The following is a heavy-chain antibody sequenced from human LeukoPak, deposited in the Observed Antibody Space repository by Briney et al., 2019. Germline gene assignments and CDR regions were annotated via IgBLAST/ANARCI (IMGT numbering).Heavy chain of an antibody. CDR3: ASLAAAGTRAPYR. Sequence: GSLRLSCAASGFTFSSYAMSWVRQAQGKGMEWVSAISGSGGSTYYADSVKGRFTISRDNSKNTLYLQMNSLRADDTAVYYCASLAAAGTRAPYRWGQGTLVTVSS. D-gene: IGHD6-13*01. CDR2: ISGSGGST. CDR1: GFTFSSYA. J-gene: IGHJ4*02. V-gene: IGHV3-23*01.